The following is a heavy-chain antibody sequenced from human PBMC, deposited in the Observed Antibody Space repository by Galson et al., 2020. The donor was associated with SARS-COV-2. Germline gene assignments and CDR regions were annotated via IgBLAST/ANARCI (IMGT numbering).Heavy chain of an antibody. J-gene: IGHJ4*02. CDR1: GFTFGDYA. Sequence: GGSLRLSCTASGFTFGDYAMSWFRQAPGKGLEWVGFIRSKAYGGTTEYAASVKGRFTISRDDSKSLAYLQMNSLKTEDTAVYYCTRERERGYYDILTGYFRALDYWGRGTLVTVSS. V-gene: IGHV3-49*03. D-gene: IGHD3-9*01. CDR3: TRERERGYYDILTGYFRALDY. CDR2: IRSKAYGGTT.